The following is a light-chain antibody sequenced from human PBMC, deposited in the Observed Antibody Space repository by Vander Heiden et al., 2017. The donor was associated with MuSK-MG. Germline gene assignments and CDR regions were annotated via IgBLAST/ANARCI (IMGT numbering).Light chain of an antibody. CDR2: DDT. CDR3: QVWNGDGDQLV. J-gene: IGLJ2*01. V-gene: IGLV3-21*02. Sequence: SSVLTQPPSVSVAPGQTARITCGGNNVARMSVHWYQQNPGQAPVLVVYDDTDRPSGIPERFSGSKSGNTATLTISSVETGDEADFYCQVWNGDGDQLVFGGGTKLTVL. CDR1: NVARMS.